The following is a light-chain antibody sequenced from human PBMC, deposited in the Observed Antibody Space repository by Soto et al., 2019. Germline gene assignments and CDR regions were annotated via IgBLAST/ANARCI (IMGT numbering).Light chain of an antibody. CDR1: QFIRSW. V-gene: IGKV1-5*01. Sequence: DIQMTQSPSTLSASVGDRVTITCRASQFIRSWLAWYQQKQGKVPKLLIFHASNLESGVPSRCSGSVSGRELTLTISSLQPDDCATYYCQQYNGYPWTFGRGTKVEI. CDR2: HAS. J-gene: IGKJ1*01. CDR3: QQYNGYPWT.